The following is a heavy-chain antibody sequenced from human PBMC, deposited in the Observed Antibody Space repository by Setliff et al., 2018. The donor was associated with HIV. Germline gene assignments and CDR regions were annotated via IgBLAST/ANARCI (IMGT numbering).Heavy chain of an antibody. V-gene: IGHV1-69-2*01. CDR1: GYTFRDFY. CDR2: VDPEDGQT. J-gene: IGHJ4*02. D-gene: IGHD4-4*01. Sequence: ASVKVSCKASGYTFRDFYMHWVQQAPGKGFEWMGRVDPEDGQTIFAKKFQDRVTLTADTSTETAYLEVSSLRSEDTAVYYCARALGISSDSNRFDYWGQGSQVTVSS. CDR3: ARALGISSDSNRFDY.